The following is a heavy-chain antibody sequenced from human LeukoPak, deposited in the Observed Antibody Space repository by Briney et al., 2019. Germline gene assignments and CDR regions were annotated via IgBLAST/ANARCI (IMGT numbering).Heavy chain of an antibody. CDR2: ISSSGSTI. Sequence: AGSLRLSCAASGFTFSSYEMNWARQAPGKGLEWVSYISSSGSTIYYADSVKGRFTIPRDNAKSSLYLQMNSLRAEDTAIYYCTRRFQYGMDVWGQGTTFTPSS. J-gene: IGHJ6*02. CDR3: TRRFQYGMDV. CDR1: GFTFSSYE. V-gene: IGHV3-48*03.